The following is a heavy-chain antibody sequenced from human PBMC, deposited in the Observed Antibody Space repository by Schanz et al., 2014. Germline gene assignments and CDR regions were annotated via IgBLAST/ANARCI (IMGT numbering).Heavy chain of an antibody. V-gene: IGHV3-23*04. J-gene: IGHJ4*02. CDR3: ARGLIAAAGGAFDY. CDR2: IGVDGTTT. CDR1: GFAFSSYG. Sequence: EVQLVDSGGGLVKPGGSLRLSCAASGFAFSSYGMNWLRQAPGKGLEWVSVIGVDGTTTYYADSVRGRFTMSRDNSKNTLYLQMNSLRAGDAAVYYCARGLIAAAGGAFDYWGQGTLVAVSA. D-gene: IGHD6-13*01.